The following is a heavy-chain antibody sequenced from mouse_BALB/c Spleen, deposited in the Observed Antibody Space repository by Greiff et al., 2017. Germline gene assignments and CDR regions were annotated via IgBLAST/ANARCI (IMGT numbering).Heavy chain of an antibody. CDR3: ARWDWYFDV. CDR1: GYTFTSYW. Sequence: QVQLQQPGAELVKPGASVKLSCKASGYTFTSYWMHWVKQRPGQGLEWIGRIDPNSGGTKYNEKFKSKATLTVDKPSSTAYMQLSSLTSEDTAVYYCARWDWYFDVWGAGTTVTVSS. V-gene: IGHV1-62-3*01. J-gene: IGHJ1*01. CDR2: IDPNSGGT.